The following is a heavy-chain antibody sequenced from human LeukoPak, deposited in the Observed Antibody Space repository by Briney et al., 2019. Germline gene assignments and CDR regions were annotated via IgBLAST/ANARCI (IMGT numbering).Heavy chain of an antibody. CDR1: GFTFSSYW. CDR2: IKQDGSEK. CDR3: AKGYSMIVVGPFDY. Sequence: GGSLRLSCAASGFTFSSYWMSWVRQAPGKGLEWVANIKQDGSEKYYVDSVKGRFTISRDNSKNTLYLQMNSLRAEDTAVYYCAKGYSMIVVGPFDYWGQGTLVTVSS. D-gene: IGHD3-22*01. J-gene: IGHJ4*02. V-gene: IGHV3-7*03.